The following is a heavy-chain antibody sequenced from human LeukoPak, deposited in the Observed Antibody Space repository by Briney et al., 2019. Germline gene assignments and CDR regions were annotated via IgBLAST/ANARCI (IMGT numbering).Heavy chain of an antibody. V-gene: IGHV3-23*01. CDR2: IGGSGGST. CDR3: AKTNLIVVPSTNRRGGFFDY. CDR1: GFTFSSYA. J-gene: IGHJ4*02. D-gene: IGHD3-22*01. Sequence: GGSLRLSCRTSGFTFSSYAMSWVRQAPGKGLEWVSAIGGSGGSTYSADSVKGRFTISRDNSKNILYLQMNSLRAEDTAIYYCAKTNLIVVPSTNRRGGFFDYWGQGTLVTVSS.